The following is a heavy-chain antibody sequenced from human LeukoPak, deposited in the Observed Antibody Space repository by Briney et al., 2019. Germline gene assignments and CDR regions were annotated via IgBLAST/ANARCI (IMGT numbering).Heavy chain of an antibody. V-gene: IGHV4-59*01. CDR3: AREGLDSKRLD. CDR2: IYYSGST. CDR1: GGSISSYY. D-gene: IGHD3/OR15-3a*01. Sequence: SETLSLTCTVSGGSISSYYWSWIRQPPGKGLEWIGYIYYSGSTNYNPSLKSRVTISVDTSKSQFSLKLSSVTAADTAVYYCAREGLDSKRLDWGQGTLVTVSS. J-gene: IGHJ4*02.